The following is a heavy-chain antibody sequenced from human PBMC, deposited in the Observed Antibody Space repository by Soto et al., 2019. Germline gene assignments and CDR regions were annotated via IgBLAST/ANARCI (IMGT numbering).Heavy chain of an antibody. J-gene: IGHJ3*02. CDR1: GYTFPNYG. CDR3: VRGGYGGHEAFDI. V-gene: IGHV1-18*01. Sequence: QAHLVQSGAEVKKPGASMKVSCKTSGYTFPNYGISWVRQAPGQGLEWMGWISGYYDTTSYPQKFQGRVTMTTDRATSTAYMELRSLKSDDAAVYYCVRGGYGGHEAFDIWGQGTMVTVSS. CDR2: ISGYYDTT. D-gene: IGHD4-17*01.